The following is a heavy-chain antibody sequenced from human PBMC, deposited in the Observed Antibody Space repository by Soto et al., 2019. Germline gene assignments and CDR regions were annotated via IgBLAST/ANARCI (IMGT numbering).Heavy chain of an antibody. V-gene: IGHV1-18*01. CDR3: ARDAAPPELRFSEWHNYDYTGLDD. J-gene: IGHJ6*02. D-gene: IGHD3-3*01. CDR1: GYSFTAYG. Sequence: QVQVVQSGDEVKETGASVRVSCKTSGYSFTAYGITWVRQAPGQGLEWMGWISCYNGKTKYAQKVQGRVTMTTDTPTSTAYMEVRSLRSDDPAIYYCARDAAPPELRFSEWHNYDYTGLDDWGQGTTDTVSS. CDR2: ISCYNGKT.